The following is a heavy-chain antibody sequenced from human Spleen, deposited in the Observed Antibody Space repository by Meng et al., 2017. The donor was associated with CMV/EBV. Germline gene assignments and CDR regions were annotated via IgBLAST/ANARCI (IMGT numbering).Heavy chain of an antibody. CDR2: ISGSGGTT. V-gene: IGHV3-23*01. J-gene: IGHJ4*02. CDR3: AKQIVVRGVHLFYFDY. CDR1: GFTFSSYA. Sequence: LSLTCAASGFTFSSYAMTWVRQAPGKGLEWVSEISGSGGTTYYADSVKGRFTISRDNSKNTLYLQMNSLRAEDTAVFYCAKQIVVRGVHLFYFDYWGQGTLVTVSS. D-gene: IGHD3-10*01.